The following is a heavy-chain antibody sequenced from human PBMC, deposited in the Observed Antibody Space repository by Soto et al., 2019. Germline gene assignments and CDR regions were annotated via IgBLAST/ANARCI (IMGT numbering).Heavy chain of an antibody. CDR1: GFTVSSNY. J-gene: IGHJ4*02. CDR2: IYSGGST. Sequence: EVQLVESGGGLVQPGGSLRLSCAASGFTVSSNYMSWVRQAPGKGLEWVSVIYSGGSTYYADSVKGRFTISRDNSKNTLYLQMNSLRAEDTAVYSCASSFALSSWAFDYWGQGTLVTVSS. CDR3: ASSFALSSWAFDY. D-gene: IGHD6-13*01. V-gene: IGHV3-66*01.